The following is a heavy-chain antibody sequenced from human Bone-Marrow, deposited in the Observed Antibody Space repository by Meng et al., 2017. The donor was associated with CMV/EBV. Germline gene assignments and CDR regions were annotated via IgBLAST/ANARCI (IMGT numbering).Heavy chain of an antibody. D-gene: IGHD5-18*01. CDR3: ARGGPLTAMIDY. CDR1: GGSISSSSYY. CDR2: IYYSGST. J-gene: IGHJ4*02. V-gene: IGHV4-39*07. Sequence: SETLSLTCTVSGGSISSSSYYWGWIRQPPGKGLEWIGSIYYSGSTYYNPSLKSRVTISVDTSKNQFSLKLSSVTAADTAVYYCARGGPLTAMIDYWGQGTLVTVSS.